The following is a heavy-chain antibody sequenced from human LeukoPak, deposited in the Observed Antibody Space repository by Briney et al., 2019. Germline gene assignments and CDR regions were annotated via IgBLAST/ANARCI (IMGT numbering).Heavy chain of an antibody. J-gene: IGHJ5*02. D-gene: IGHD3-10*01. CDR1: GFTFSSYA. Sequence: GGSLRLSCAASGFTFSSYAMHWVRQAPGKGLEWVAVISYDGSNKYYADSVKGRFTISRDNSKNTLYLQMNSLRAEDTAVYYCARDTYYYGSGVNWFDPWGQGTLVTVSS. CDR3: ARDTYYYGSGVNWFDP. CDR2: ISYDGSNK. V-gene: IGHV3-30-3*01.